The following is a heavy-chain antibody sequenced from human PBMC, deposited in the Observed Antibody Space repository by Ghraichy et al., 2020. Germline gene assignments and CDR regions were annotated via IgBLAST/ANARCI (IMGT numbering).Heavy chain of an antibody. D-gene: IGHD3-22*01. V-gene: IGHV7-4-1*02. CDR3: AKDRDTGRGLRYDRIDS. CDR1: GYTFTRFA. Sequence: ASVKVSCKASGYTFTRFAINLVRQAPGQGLEWMGWLDTNTGNPTYAQGFTGRFVFSLDTSVNTAYLQITSLKAEDTAMYYCAKDRDTGRGLRYDRIDSWGQGTLVTVSS. J-gene: IGHJ4*02. CDR2: LDTNTGNP.